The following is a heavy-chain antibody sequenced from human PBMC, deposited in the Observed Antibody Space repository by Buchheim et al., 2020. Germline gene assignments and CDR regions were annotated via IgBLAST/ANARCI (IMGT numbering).Heavy chain of an antibody. V-gene: IGHV5-51*01. CDR2: IYPSDSET. Sequence: EVQLVQSGAEVKKPGESLKISCKGSGYNFGNYWIGWVRQMPGKGLEWMGVIYPSDSETHYSPSFQGQVTMSVDKSINAAYLQWSSLKASDTAMYYCARGKEWVPHEFDPGGQGTL. CDR3: ARGKEWVPHEFDP. CDR1: GYNFGNYW. D-gene: IGHD3-3*01. J-gene: IGHJ5*02.